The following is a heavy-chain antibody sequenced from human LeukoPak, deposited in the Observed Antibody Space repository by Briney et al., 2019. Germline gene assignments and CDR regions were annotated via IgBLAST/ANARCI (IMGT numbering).Heavy chain of an antibody. CDR3: ARDWFHAIDY. V-gene: IGHV3-21*01. Sequence: GGSVKLSCAASGFTFSSYSMNWVRQAPGKGLEWVSSISSSSSYIYYADSVKGRFTISRDNAKNSLYLQMNSLRAEDTAVYYCARDWFHAIDYWGQGTLVTVSS. CDR2: ISSSSSYI. D-gene: IGHD2/OR15-2a*01. J-gene: IGHJ4*02. CDR1: GFTFSSYS.